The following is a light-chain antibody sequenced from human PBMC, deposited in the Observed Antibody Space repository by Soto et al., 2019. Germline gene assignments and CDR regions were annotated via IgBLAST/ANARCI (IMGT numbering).Light chain of an antibody. Sequence: AIRMTQSPSSLSASTGDRVTITCRASQSISTYLAWFQQRPGRAPKLLIYTASTLQSGVPSRFSGSGSESDFTHTISSLQSEDFATYYCQQYYSYPLTFGGGTEVEIK. V-gene: IGKV1-8*01. J-gene: IGKJ4*01. CDR3: QQYYSYPLT. CDR1: QSISTY. CDR2: TAS.